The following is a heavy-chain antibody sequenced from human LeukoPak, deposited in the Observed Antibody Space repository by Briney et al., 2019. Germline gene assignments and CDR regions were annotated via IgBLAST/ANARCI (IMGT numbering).Heavy chain of an antibody. CDR1: GLTVSNNY. D-gene: IGHD1-26*01. J-gene: IGHJ4*02. CDR2: IYSGDST. Sequence: GGSLRLSCAASGLTVSNNYMSWVRQAPGKGLEWVSIIYSGDSTSYADPVKGRFTISRDNSKNTLYLQMNSLRAEDTAVYYCARDYSGSYSRFDYWGQGTLVTVSS. CDR3: ARDYSGSYSRFDY. V-gene: IGHV3-66*01.